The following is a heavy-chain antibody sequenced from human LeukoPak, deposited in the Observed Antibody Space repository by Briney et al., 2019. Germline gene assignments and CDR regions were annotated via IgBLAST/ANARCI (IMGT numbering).Heavy chain of an antibody. V-gene: IGHV3-48*03. Sequence: PGGSLRLSCAASGFSFSSYEMSWVRQAPGKGLEWVSYISSSGSTIYYADSVKGRFTISRDNAKKSLFLQMNSLRAEDTAVYYCAKDESSYGLGPFDYWGQGTLVTVSS. CDR3: AKDESSYGLGPFDY. J-gene: IGHJ4*02. CDR2: ISSSGSTI. CDR1: GFSFSSYE. D-gene: IGHD5-18*01.